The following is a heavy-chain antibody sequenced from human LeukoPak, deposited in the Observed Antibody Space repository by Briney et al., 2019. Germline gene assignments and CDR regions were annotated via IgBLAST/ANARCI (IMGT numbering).Heavy chain of an antibody. V-gene: IGHV3-11*04. CDR2: ISSRGSTI. CDR3: ARRIWAVGATWLGSIDY. J-gene: IGHJ4*02. D-gene: IGHD1-26*01. Sequence: PGGSLRLSCAASGFTFSDYYMSWIRQAPGKGLEWVSYISSRGSTIYYADSVKGRFTISRDNAKNSLYLQMNSLRAEDTAVYCCARRIWAVGATWLGSIDYWGQGTLVTVSS. CDR1: GFTFSDYY.